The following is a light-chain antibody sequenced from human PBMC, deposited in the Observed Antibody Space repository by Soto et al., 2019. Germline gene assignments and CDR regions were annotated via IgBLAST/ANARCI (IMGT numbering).Light chain of an antibody. CDR1: QSVSSSY. CDR3: QQYGSSLAWT. J-gene: IGKJ1*01. CDR2: GAS. Sequence: EIVLTQSPGTLSLSPGERATLSCRASQSVSSSYLAWYQQKPGQDPRLLIYGASSRATGIPDRFSGSGSGTDFTLTISRLEPEDFAVYYCQQYGSSLAWTFGQGTKVDIK. V-gene: IGKV3-20*01.